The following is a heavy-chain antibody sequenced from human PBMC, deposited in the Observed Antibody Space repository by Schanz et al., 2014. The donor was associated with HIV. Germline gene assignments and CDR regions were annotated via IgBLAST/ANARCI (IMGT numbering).Heavy chain of an antibody. CDR1: GFTFSTND. CDR3: AKAGLLFGQLWLGCFDY. CDR2: ISHNGNND. V-gene: IGHV3-30*18. J-gene: IGHJ4*02. Sequence: QVQLVESGGGVVQPGKSLRLSCAASGFTFSTNDMHWVRQLPGKGLERAAVISHNGNNDYYAESVKGRFTISRDNSKNTLDLQMNNLKPEDTAVYYCAKAGLLFGQLWLGCFDYWGQGAQVTVSS. D-gene: IGHD3-10*01.